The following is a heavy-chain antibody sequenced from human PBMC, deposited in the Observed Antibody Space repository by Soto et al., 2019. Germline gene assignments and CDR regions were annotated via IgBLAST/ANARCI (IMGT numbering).Heavy chain of an antibody. CDR1: GYTFTGYY. CDR2: INPNSGGT. D-gene: IGHD3-10*01. CDR3: ARALAPSGFDY. J-gene: IGHJ4*02. V-gene: IGHV1-2*04. Sequence: ASVKVSCKXSGYTFTGYYMHWVRQAPGQGLEWMGWINPNSGGTNYAQKFQGWVTMTRDTSISTAYMELSRLRSDDTAVYYCARALAPSGFDYWGQGTLVTVSS.